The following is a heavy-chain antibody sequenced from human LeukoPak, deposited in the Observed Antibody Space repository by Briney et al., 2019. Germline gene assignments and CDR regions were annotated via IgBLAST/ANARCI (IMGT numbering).Heavy chain of an antibody. J-gene: IGHJ4*02. Sequence: PGGSLRLSCAASGFAFRDYWMNWVRQAPGKGLEWVANINLGGSVILYVDSVKGQFTASRDNAENSVSLQMNSLRAEDTAVYYCAAWGLHNYWGQGTLVTVSS. CDR1: GFAFRDYW. D-gene: IGHD7-27*01. V-gene: IGHV3-7*01. CDR2: INLGGSVI. CDR3: AAWGLHNY.